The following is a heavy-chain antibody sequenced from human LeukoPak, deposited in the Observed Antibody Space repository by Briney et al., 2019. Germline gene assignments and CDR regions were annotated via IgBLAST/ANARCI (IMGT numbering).Heavy chain of an antibody. CDR1: GGTFSSYA. V-gene: IGHV1-69*06. CDR3: ARGRLQLLLGADFFYYMDV. D-gene: IGHD5-18*01. CDR2: ILPSVGTA. Sequence: SVKVSCTASGGTFSSYAISWVRQAPGQGLEWMGGILPSVGTAHSSQKFQGRVTITADKSTSTAYMELSSLTSEDTAVYYCARGRLQLLLGADFFYYMDVWGKGTTVIISS. J-gene: IGHJ6*03.